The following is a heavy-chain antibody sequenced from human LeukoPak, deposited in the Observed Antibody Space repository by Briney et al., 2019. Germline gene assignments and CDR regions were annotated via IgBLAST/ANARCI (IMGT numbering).Heavy chain of an antibody. V-gene: IGHV5-51*01. CDR1: GYSFINYW. Sequence: GESLKMSCKGSGYSFINYWIAWVRQMPGKGLEWIGIIYPADADTRYSPSFQGQVTISADRSISTAYLQWSSLKASDTAIYYCVKGVSGTYFGMDVWGQGTTVTVSS. CDR2: IYPADADT. J-gene: IGHJ6*02. CDR3: VKGVSGTYFGMDV. D-gene: IGHD3-10*01.